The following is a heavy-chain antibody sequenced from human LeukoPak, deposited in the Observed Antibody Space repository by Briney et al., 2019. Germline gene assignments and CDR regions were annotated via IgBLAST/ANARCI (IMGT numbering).Heavy chain of an antibody. J-gene: IGHJ4*02. CDR2: IRYDGSNK. CDR3: AKDLLGERFIAVAGMFDY. D-gene: IGHD6-19*01. Sequence: GGSLRLSCAASGFTFSSYGMHWVRQAPGKGLEWVAFIRYDGSNKYYADSVKGRFTISRDNSKNTLYLQMNSLRAEDTAVYYCAKDLLGERFIAVAGMFDYWGQGTLVTVSS. CDR1: GFTFSSYG. V-gene: IGHV3-30*02.